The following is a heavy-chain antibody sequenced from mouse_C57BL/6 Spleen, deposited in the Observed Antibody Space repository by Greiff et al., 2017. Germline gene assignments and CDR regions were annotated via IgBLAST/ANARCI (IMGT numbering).Heavy chain of an antibody. CDR3: ARQSYYDYDEGYAMDY. Sequence: EVKVVESGGDLVTPGGSLQLSCAASGFTFSSYGMSWVRQTPDKRLEWVATISSGGSYTHYPDSGKGRFTISRDNAKKTLYLQMSSLKSEDTAMYYCARQSYYDYDEGYAMDYWGQGTSVTVSS. CDR2: ISSGGSYT. V-gene: IGHV5-6*01. D-gene: IGHD2-4*01. J-gene: IGHJ4*01. CDR1: GFTFSSYG.